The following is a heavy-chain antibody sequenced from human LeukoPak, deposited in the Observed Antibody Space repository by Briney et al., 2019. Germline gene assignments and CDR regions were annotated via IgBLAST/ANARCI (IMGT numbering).Heavy chain of an antibody. J-gene: IGHJ4*02. CDR3: ARANSLGY. D-gene: IGHD2/OR15-2a*01. Sequence: GGSLRLSCAASGFTFSSYWMSWVRQAPGKGLEWVANIKHDGSEKYYVDSVKGRFAISRDNAKDSLYLQMNSLRAQDTAVYYCARANSLGYWGQGTLVTVSS. V-gene: IGHV3-7*01. CDR2: IKHDGSEK. CDR1: GFTFSSYW.